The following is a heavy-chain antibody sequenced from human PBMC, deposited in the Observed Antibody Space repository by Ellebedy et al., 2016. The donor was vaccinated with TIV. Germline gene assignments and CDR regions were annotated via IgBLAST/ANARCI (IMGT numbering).Heavy chain of an antibody. CDR3: ARDKADSGSRTMDV. Sequence: AASVKVSCKASGYTFTLYAIHWMRQPPGQGLECMGWITTHTGETKYSEKLQGRITFTRDTSATTAYMELSSLRAEDTAVYYCARDKADSGSRTMDVWGKGTTVTVSS. V-gene: IGHV1-3*04. CDR1: GYTFTLYA. CDR2: ITTHTGET. D-gene: IGHD3-10*01. J-gene: IGHJ6*03.